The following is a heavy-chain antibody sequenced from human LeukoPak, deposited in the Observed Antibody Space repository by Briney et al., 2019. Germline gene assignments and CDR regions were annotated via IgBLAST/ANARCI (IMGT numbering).Heavy chain of an antibody. CDR1: GYTFTSYD. J-gene: IGHJ4*02. D-gene: IGHD3-10*01. V-gene: IGHV1-8*02. CDR3: ARGRKSRILTMVRGREGFDY. Sequence: GASVKVSCKASGYTFTSYDINWVRQATGQGLEWMGWMNPNSGNTGYAQKFQGRVTMTRNTSISTAYMELSSLRSEDTAVYYCARGRKSRILTMVRGREGFDYWGQGTLVTVSS. CDR2: MNPNSGNT.